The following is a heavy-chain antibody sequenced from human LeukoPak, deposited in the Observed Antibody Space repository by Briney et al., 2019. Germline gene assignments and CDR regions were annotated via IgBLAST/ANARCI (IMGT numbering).Heavy chain of an antibody. CDR2: ISGSGGNT. J-gene: IGHJ4*02. CDR3: ANSGNYLMNFDH. V-gene: IGHV3-23*01. Sequence: GGSLRLSCAASGFTFSTYALSWVRQAPGKGLEWVSSISGSGGNTYYADSVKGRFTISRDTSKNTLYVQMNSLRAEDTAVYYCANSGNYLMNFDHWGQGTLITVSS. D-gene: IGHD1-26*01. CDR1: GFTFSTYA.